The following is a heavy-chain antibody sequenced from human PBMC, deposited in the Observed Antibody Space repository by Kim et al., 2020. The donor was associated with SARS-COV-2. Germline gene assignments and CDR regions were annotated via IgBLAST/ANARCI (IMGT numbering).Heavy chain of an antibody. V-gene: IGHV4-4*07. Sequence: NYNPSLKSRVTRAVDTAKNQFSVRLTSATAADTAIYYCAKVIGSGTAWYDYWGQGALVTVYS. D-gene: IGHD6-25*01. CDR3: AKVIGSGTAWYDY. J-gene: IGHJ4*02.